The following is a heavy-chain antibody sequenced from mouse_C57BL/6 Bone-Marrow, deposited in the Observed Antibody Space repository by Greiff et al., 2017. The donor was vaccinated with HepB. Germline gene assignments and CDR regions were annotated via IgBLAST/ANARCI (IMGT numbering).Heavy chain of an antibody. V-gene: IGHV1-69*01. CDR1: GYTFTSYW. CDR3: ARGDYDYDGDYFDY. J-gene: IGHJ2*01. Sequence: QVQLQQPGAELVMPGASVKLSCKASGYTFTSYWMHWVKQRPGQGLEWIGEIDPSDSYTNYNQKFKGKSTLTVDKSSSTAYMQLSSLTSEDSAVYYCARGDYDYDGDYFDYWGQGTTLTVSS. D-gene: IGHD2-4*01. CDR2: IDPSDSYT.